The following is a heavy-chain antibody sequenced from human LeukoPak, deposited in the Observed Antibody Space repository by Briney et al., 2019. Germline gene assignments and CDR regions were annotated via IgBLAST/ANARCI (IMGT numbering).Heavy chain of an antibody. Sequence: GGSLRLSCAASGFTFSSYWMSWVCQAPGKGLEWVANIKQDGSEKYYVDSVEGRFTISRDNAKNSLYLQMNSLRAEDTAVYYCARDGLPYYYGSGSYYIGDWFDPWGQGTLVTVSS. D-gene: IGHD3-10*01. CDR2: IKQDGSEK. CDR3: ARDGLPYYYGSGSYYIGDWFDP. CDR1: GFTFSSYW. J-gene: IGHJ5*02. V-gene: IGHV3-7*01.